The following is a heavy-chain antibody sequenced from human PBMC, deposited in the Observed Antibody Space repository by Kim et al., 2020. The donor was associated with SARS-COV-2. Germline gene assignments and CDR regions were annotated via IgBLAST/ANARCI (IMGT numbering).Heavy chain of an antibody. CDR2: T. Sequence: TNYNPPLKSRVTISVDTSKNQFSLKLSSVTAADTAVYYCARERYSSGLGYWGQGTLVTVSS. J-gene: IGHJ4*02. V-gene: IGHV4-59*01. CDR3: ARERYSSGLGY. D-gene: IGHD6-19*01.